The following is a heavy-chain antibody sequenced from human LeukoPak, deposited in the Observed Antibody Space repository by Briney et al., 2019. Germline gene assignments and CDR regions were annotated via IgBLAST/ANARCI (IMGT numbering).Heavy chain of an antibody. CDR1: GFTFSSYA. J-gene: IGHJ4*02. D-gene: IGHD3-10*01. CDR2: ISGSGGST. CDR3: AKDGMVRGVTIPHYFDY. Sequence: GGSLRLSCAASGFTFSSYAMSWVRQAPGKGLEWVSAISGSGGSTYYADSVKGRFTISRDNSKNTLYLQMNSLRAEDTAVYYCAKDGMVRGVTIPHYFDYWGQGTLVTVSS. V-gene: IGHV3-23*01.